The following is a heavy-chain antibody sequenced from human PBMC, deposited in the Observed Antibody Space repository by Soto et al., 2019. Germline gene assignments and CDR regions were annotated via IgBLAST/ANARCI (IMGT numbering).Heavy chain of an antibody. J-gene: IGHJ6*02. CDR1: GFTFSSYA. CDR2: ISYDGSNK. CDR3: ARDSYDSSGYYYPTYYYYYYGMDV. D-gene: IGHD3-22*01. Sequence: SLRLSCAASGFTFSSYAMHWVRQAPGKGLEWVAVISYDGSNKYYADSVKGRFTISRDNSKNTLYLQMNSLRAEDTAVYYCARDSYDSSGYYYPTYYYYYYGMDVWGQGTTVTVS. V-gene: IGHV3-30-3*01.